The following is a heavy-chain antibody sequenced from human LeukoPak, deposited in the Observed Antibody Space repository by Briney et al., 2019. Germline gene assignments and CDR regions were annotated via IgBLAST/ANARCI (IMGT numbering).Heavy chain of an antibody. CDR2: INHSGST. CDR3: ARGRAGGSRRYYYYYYYMDV. D-gene: IGHD1-26*01. Sequence: KPSETLSLTCAVYGGSFSGYYWSWIRQPPGKGLEWIGEINHSGSTNYNPSLKSRVTISVDTSKNQFSLKLSSVTAADTAVYYCARGRAGGSRRYYYYYYYMDVWGKGTTVTVSS. J-gene: IGHJ6*03. V-gene: IGHV4-34*01. CDR1: GGSFSGYY.